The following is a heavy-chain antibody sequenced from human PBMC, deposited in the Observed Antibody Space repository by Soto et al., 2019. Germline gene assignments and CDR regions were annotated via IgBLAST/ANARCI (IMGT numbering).Heavy chain of an antibody. Sequence: ASVKVSCKASGYTFTGYYVHWERQAPGQGLEWMGWINPNSGDTYLAQRFQGRVTMNRDTSIGTAYMELRGLTSDDTAEYYCAKGGAIVAAGTRVYLYNAMDVWGQGTTVTCSS. CDR1: GYTFTGYY. CDR3: AKGGAIVAAGTRVYLYNAMDV. J-gene: IGHJ6*02. V-gene: IGHV1-2*02. CDR2: INPNSGDT. D-gene: IGHD1-26*01.